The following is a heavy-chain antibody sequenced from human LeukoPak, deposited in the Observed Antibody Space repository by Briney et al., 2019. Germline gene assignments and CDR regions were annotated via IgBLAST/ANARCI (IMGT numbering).Heavy chain of an antibody. CDR2: ISGDAGTT. D-gene: IGHD3-10*01. Sequence: GGSLRLSCEASGFTFKTYSMNWVRQAPGKGLEWISYISGDAGTTNYADSVKGRFTISRDNAKSSLFLQMEGLSADDTAVYYCAAVNFYYGDSDYMAFGHWGQGALVVISS. J-gene: IGHJ4*02. CDR1: GFTFKTYS. V-gene: IGHV3-48*04. CDR3: AAVNFYYGDSDYMAFGH.